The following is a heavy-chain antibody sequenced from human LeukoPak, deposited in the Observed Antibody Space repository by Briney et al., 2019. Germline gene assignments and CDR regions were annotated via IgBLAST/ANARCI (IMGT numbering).Heavy chain of an antibody. D-gene: IGHD6-25*01. V-gene: IGHV3-23*01. CDR2: ISGSGGNT. CDR1: GFTFSSYA. Sequence: GGSLRLSCAASGFTFSSYAMSWVRQSPGKGLEWVSAISGSGGNTHYTDSVKGRFTISRDNSKNTLYLQMDSLRADDTAVYYCAKGSGTAEEFWGQGTLVTVSS. CDR3: AKGSGTAEEF. J-gene: IGHJ4*02.